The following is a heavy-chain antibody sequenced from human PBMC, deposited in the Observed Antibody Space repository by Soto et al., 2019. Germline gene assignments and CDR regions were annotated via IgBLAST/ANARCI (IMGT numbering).Heavy chain of an antibody. CDR3: AGQDGVYSYGLNDH. J-gene: IGHJ4*02. V-gene: IGHV3-11*01. D-gene: IGHD4-17*01. CDR2: VSSSGNSK. CDR1: GFTFSDYY. Sequence: PVGSLRLSCAASGFTFSDYYMSWIRQTPGKGLEWVSYVSSSGNSKYYADSVKGRFTISRDNAKNSMFLQMNSLRAEDTAVYYCAGQDGVYSYGLNDHWGQGIQVTVSS.